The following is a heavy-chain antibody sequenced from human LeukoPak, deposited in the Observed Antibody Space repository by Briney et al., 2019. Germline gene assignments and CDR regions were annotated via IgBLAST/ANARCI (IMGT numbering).Heavy chain of an antibody. J-gene: IGHJ4*02. V-gene: IGHV4-59*01. CDR2: IYYSGST. Sequence: SETLSLTCTVSGGSISSYYYYWIRLPQAQGLEWIGYIYYSGSTNYNPSLKSRVTISVDTSKNQFSLKLSSVTAADTAVYYCARGAAAGDYWGQGTLVTVSS. CDR3: ARGAAAGDY. D-gene: IGHD6-13*01. CDR1: GGSISSYY.